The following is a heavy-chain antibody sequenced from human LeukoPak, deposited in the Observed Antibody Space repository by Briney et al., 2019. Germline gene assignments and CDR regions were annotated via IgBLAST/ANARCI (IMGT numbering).Heavy chain of an antibody. CDR2: ISGSGGST. D-gene: IGHD3-22*01. Sequence: GGSLRLSCAASGFTFSSYAMSWVRQAPGKGLEWVSAISGSGGSTYYADSVKGRFTISRDNSKNTLYLQMNSLRAEDTAVYYCAKDQRAVGSDYYDSSGYYWWGQGTLVTVS. CDR1: GFTFSSYA. J-gene: IGHJ4*02. V-gene: IGHV3-23*01. CDR3: AKDQRAVGSDYYDSSGYYW.